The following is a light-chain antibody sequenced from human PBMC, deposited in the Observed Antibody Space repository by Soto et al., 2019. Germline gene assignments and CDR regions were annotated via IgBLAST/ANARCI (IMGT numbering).Light chain of an antibody. CDR2: WGS. CDR3: MQGLQTPLT. Sequence: DIVMTQSPFSLPVTPGEPASISCRSSQSLLHSNGYNYLEWYVQKPGQSPHLLIYWGSNRASGVPERFSGSGSGTDSRLKISRVEAEDVGVYYIMQGLQTPLTFGEGTKVEIK. J-gene: IGKJ4*01. CDR1: QSLLHSNGYNY. V-gene: IGKV2-28*01.